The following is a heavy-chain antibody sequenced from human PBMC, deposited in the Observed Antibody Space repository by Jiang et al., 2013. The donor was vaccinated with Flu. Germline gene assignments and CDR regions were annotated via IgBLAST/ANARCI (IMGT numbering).Heavy chain of an antibody. J-gene: IGHJ4*02. CDR1: GYDFSSYW. D-gene: IGHD6-19*01. CDR3: SRQDASGCSDF. Sequence: SCQVSGYDFSSYWIGWVRQMPGKGLEWMGIIFPGDSDVEYSPSFQGQVTISADKSINTAYLQWNSLRASDTAMYYCSRQDASGCSDFWGQGTLVTVSS. V-gene: IGHV5-51*01. CDR2: IFPGDSDV.